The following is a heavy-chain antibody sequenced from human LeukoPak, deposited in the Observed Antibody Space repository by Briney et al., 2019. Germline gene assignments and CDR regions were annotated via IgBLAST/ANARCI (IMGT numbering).Heavy chain of an antibody. CDR2: IYSDGSST. D-gene: IGHD3-22*01. CDR3: ARGWGSSGYYDAFDI. CDR1: GFTFSSYE. Sequence: GGSLRLSCAASGFTFSSYELNWVRQAPGKGLVWVSRIYSDGSSTGYADSVKGRFTISRDNAKNTLYLQMNRLRAEDTAVYYCARGWGSSGYYDAFDIWGQGTMVTVSS. V-gene: IGHV3-74*01. J-gene: IGHJ3*02.